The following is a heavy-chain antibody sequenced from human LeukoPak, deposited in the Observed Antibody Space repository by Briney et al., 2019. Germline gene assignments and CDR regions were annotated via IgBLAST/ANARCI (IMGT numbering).Heavy chain of an antibody. J-gene: IGHJ6*02. V-gene: IGHV3-53*01. CDR1: GFTVSSNY. CDR3: ARVMGATEYYYYYGMDV. CDR2: IYSGGST. D-gene: IGHD1-26*01. Sequence: GGSLRLSCAASGFTVSSNYMSWVRQAPGKGLEWVSVIYSGGSTYYADSVKGRLTISRDNAKNSLYLQMNSLRAEDTAVYYCARVMGATEYYYYYGMDVWGQGTTVTVSS.